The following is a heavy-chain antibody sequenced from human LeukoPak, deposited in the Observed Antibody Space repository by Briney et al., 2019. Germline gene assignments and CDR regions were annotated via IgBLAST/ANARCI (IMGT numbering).Heavy chain of an antibody. J-gene: IGHJ6*02. Sequence: ASVKVCCKASGYTFTSYYMHWVRQAPGQGVEWMGIINPSGGSTSYAQKFQGRVTMTRDTSTSTVYMELSSLRSEDTAVYYCARGGSSGWQENYYYYGMDVWGQGTTVTVSS. V-gene: IGHV1-46*01. CDR3: ARGGSSGWQENYYYYGMDV. CDR2: INPSGGST. D-gene: IGHD6-19*01. CDR1: GYTFTSYY.